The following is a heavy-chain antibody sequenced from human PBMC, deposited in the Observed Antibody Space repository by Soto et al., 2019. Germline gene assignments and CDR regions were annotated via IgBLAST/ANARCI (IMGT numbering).Heavy chain of an antibody. CDR3: ARDLVVVAAGPFDY. V-gene: IGHV1-18*04. CDR1: GYTFTSYG. CDR2: ISAYNGST. D-gene: IGHD2-15*01. J-gene: IGHJ4*02. Sequence: ASVKVSCKASGYTFTSYGISWVRQAPGQGLEWMGWISAYNGSTNYAQKLQGRVTITTDTSTSTAYMELRSLRSDDTAVYYCARDLVVVAAGPFDYWGQGTLVTVSS.